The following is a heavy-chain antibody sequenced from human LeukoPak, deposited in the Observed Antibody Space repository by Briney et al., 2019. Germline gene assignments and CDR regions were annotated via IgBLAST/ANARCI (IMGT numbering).Heavy chain of an antibody. J-gene: IGHJ5*02. CDR3: ARGATSSSWYVNWFDP. CDR1: GGTFSSYA. CDR2: IIPIFGTA. D-gene: IGHD6-13*01. Sequence: GALVKVSCKASGGTFSSYAISWVRQAPGQGLEWMGGIIPIFGTANYAQKFQGRVTITTDESTSTAYMELSSLRSEDTAVYYCARGATSSSWYVNWFDPWGQGTLVTVSS. V-gene: IGHV1-69*05.